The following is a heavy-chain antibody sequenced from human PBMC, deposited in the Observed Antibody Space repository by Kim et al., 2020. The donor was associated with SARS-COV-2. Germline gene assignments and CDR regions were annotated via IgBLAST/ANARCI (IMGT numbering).Heavy chain of an antibody. Sequence: GGSLRLSCAASGFTFKNYGMHWVRQAPGKGLEWVAVISYDGGKKHYANSVKGRFNISRDNSKNTLNLQMNGLSAEDSAVYYCAKDLRNMLVVIAATLNYWGQGALVTVTS. CDR1: GFTFKNYG. D-gene: IGHD2-15*01. V-gene: IGHV3-30*18. CDR2: ISYDGGKK. J-gene: IGHJ4*02. CDR3: AKDLRNMLVVIAATLNY.